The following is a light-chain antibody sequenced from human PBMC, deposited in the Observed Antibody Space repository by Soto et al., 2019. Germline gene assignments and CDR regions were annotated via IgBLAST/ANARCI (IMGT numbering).Light chain of an antibody. CDR3: QQYGSLSWT. CDR1: QSVGSRF. V-gene: IGKV3-20*01. Sequence: EIVMTQSPATLSVSPGERATLSCRASQSVGSRFLAWYQQKPGQAPRIIIFGASGRATGIPDRFSGSGSGTDFTLTISRLEPEDFAVYYCQQYGSLSWTFGQGTKVDIK. J-gene: IGKJ1*01. CDR2: GAS.